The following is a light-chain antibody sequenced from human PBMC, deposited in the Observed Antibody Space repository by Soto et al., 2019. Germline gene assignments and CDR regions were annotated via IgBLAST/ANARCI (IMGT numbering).Light chain of an antibody. CDR3: QQYYNTPIT. V-gene: IGKV4-1*01. Sequence: DIVMTQSPDSLAVSLGERATINCKPSQSVLYSSNNKNYLAWYQQKPGQPPKLLIYWASTRVSGVPDRFSGSGSGTDFTLTISSLQAEDVAVYYCQQYYNTPITFGQGTRLEIK. J-gene: IGKJ5*01. CDR2: WAS. CDR1: QSVLYSSNNKNY.